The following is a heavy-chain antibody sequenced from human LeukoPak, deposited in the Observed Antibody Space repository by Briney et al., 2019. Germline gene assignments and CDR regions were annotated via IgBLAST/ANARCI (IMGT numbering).Heavy chain of an antibody. CDR1: GGTFSIYA. D-gene: IGHD1-20*01. CDR2: IIPIFDTA. CDR3: AREYNWNDVYYGMDV. V-gene: IGHV1-69*13. J-gene: IGHJ6*02. Sequence: ASVKVSCKASGGTFSIYAISWVRQAPGQGLEWMGGIIPIFDTANYAQKFQGRVTITADESTSTAYMELSSLRSEDTAMYYCAREYNWNDVYYGMDVWGQGTTVTVSS.